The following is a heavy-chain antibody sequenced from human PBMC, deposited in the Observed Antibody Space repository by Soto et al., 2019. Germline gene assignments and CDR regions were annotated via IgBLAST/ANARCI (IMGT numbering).Heavy chain of an antibody. CDR3: ARATPDWLTPYYFDY. D-gene: IGHD3-9*01. Sequence: GGSLRLSCAASGFTFSSYWMHWVRQAPGKGLVWVSRINSDGSSTSYADSVKGRFTISRDNAKNTLYLQMNSLRAEDTAVYYCARATPDWLTPYYFDYWRQGTLVTVPS. CDR1: GFTFSSYW. J-gene: IGHJ4*02. CDR2: INSDGSST. V-gene: IGHV3-74*01.